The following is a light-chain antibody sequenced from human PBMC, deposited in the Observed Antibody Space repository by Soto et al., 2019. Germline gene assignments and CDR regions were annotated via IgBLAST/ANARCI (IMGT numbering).Light chain of an antibody. J-gene: IGKJ5*01. CDR3: QQSYSTLIT. CDR1: QSISSY. V-gene: IGKV1-39*01. Sequence: DIQMTQSPSSLSASVGDRVTITCRGSQSISSYLNWYQQKPGKAPKLLIYAASSLQSGVPSRFSGSGSGTDFTLTISSLQPEDFATYYCQQSYSTLITFGQGTRLEIK. CDR2: AAS.